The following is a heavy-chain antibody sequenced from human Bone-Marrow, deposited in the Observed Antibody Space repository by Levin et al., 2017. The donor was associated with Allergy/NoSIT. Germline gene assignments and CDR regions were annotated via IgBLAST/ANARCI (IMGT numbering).Heavy chain of an antibody. V-gene: IGHV4-61*01. CDR2: IYYSGST. CDR1: GGSVSSSSYY. CDR3: ARTSYCSGGSCYFLSFDY. D-gene: IGHD2-15*01. Sequence: PSETLSLTCTVSGGSVSSSSYYWSWIRQPPGKGLEWIGYIYYSGSTNYNPSLKSRVTLSVDTSKNQFSLKLTSVTAADTAVYYCARTSYCSGGSCYFLSFDYWGQGTLVTVSS. J-gene: IGHJ4*02.